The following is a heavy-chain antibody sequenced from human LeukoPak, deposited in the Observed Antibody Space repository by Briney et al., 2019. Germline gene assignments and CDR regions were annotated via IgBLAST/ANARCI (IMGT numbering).Heavy chain of an antibody. Sequence: PGRSLRLSCTASGFTFGDYAMSWFRQAPGKGLEWVGFIRSKAYGGTTEYAASVKGRFTISRDDSKGIAYLQMNSLKTEDTAVYYCTRSRQRLALDYWGQGTLVTVSS. J-gene: IGHJ4*02. CDR2: IRSKAYGGTT. V-gene: IGHV3-49*03. CDR3: TRSRQRLALDY. D-gene: IGHD6-25*01. CDR1: GFTFGDYA.